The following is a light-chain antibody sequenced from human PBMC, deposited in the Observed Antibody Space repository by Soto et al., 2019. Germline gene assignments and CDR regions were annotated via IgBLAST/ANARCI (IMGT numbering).Light chain of an antibody. Sequence: EIVMTQSPATLSVSPGERATLSCSASQSVSSNLAWYQQKPGQAPRLLIYDASSRATGIPDRFSGSGSGTDFTLTISSLEPEDFAVYYCQQRSNWPPITFGQGTRLEIK. CDR3: QQRSNWPPIT. CDR1: QSVSSN. V-gene: IGKV3-11*01. J-gene: IGKJ5*01. CDR2: DAS.